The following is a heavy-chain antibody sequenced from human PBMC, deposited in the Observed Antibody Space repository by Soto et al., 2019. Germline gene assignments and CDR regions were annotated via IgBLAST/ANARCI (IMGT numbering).Heavy chain of an antibody. D-gene: IGHD2-15*01. CDR1: GGSISSGGYY. J-gene: IGHJ4*02. V-gene: IGHV4-31*03. CDR2: IYYSGST. Sequence: SETLSLTCTVSGGSISSGGYYWSWIRQHPGKGLEWIGYIYYSGSTYYNPSLKSRVTISVDTSKNQFSLKLSSVTAADTAVYYCARVKCSGGSCYLTREVPDYFDYWGQGTLVTVSS. CDR3: ARVKCSGGSCYLTREVPDYFDY.